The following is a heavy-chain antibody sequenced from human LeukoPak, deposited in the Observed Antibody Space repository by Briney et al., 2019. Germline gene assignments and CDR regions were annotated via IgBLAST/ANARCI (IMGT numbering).Heavy chain of an antibody. CDR1: GFTFSSYS. V-gene: IGHV3-48*01. Sequence: GGSLRLSCAASGFTFSSYSMNWVRQAPGKGLEWVSYISSSSSTIYYADSVKGRFTISRDNAKNSLYLQMNSLRAEDTAVYYCARDHVVVVAAPLDYWGQGTLDTVSS. D-gene: IGHD2-15*01. CDR2: ISSSSSTI. CDR3: ARDHVVVVAAPLDY. J-gene: IGHJ4*02.